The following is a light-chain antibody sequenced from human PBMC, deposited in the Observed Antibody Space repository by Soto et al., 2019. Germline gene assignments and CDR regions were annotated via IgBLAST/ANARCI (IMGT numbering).Light chain of an antibody. CDR3: QQSYSTPLT. Sequence: DIKLTQSPSSLAASVGDRVTITCRASLRISKYLNWYQQKPGKAPKLLIYGASTLQSGVPSRFSGSGSGTDFTLTITNLQPEDSATHFCQQSYSTPLTFGGGTKLEI. CDR2: GAS. CDR1: LRISKY. V-gene: IGKV1-39*01. J-gene: IGKJ4*01.